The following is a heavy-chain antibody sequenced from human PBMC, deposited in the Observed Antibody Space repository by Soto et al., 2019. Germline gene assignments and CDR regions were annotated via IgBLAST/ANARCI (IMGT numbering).Heavy chain of an antibody. V-gene: IGHV3-7*03. CDR1: GFSFSTFS. CDR3: ARGREYYYGMDV. CDR2: IKEDGSEK. J-gene: IGHJ6*02. Sequence: GGSLRLSCVASGFSFSTFSMAWVRQAPGKGLEWVAKIKEDGSEKYYVDSLKGRFTVSRDNAKNSLFLQINSLKVEDTAVYYCARGREYYYGMDVWGPGTSFTVSS.